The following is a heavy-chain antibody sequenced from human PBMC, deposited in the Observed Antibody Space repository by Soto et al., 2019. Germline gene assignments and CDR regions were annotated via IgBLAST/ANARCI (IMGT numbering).Heavy chain of an antibody. V-gene: IGHV1-2*02. CDR1: GYTFTGYY. D-gene: IGHD2-15*01. CDR2: INPNSGGT. J-gene: IGHJ5*02. CDR3: ARDLWDIVVVVAATRARWFDP. Sequence: QVQLVQSGAEVKKPGASVKVSCKASGYTFTGYYMHWVRQAPGQGLEWMGWINPNSGGTNYAQKFQGRVTMTRDTSISTAYMELSRLRSDDMAVYYCARDLWDIVVVVAATRARWFDPWGQGTLVTVSS.